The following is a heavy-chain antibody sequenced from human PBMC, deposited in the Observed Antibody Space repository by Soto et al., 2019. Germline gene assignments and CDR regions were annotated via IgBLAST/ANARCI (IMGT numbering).Heavy chain of an antibody. D-gene: IGHD3-3*01. CDR1: GFKFDDHV. J-gene: IGHJ6*02. CDR2: INWDGYSI. Sequence: GGSLRLSCVASGFKFDDHVMHWVRQVPGKGLEWVGHINWDGYSIGYGDSVRGRFTISRDNAKNTLYLQMNSLRPEDTALYYCARSWSGSTSGRVDVWGRGTTVTVSS. CDR3: ARSWSGSTSGRVDV. V-gene: IGHV3-9*01.